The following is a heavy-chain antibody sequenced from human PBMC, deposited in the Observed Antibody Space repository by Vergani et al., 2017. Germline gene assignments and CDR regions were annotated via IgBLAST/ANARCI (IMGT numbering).Heavy chain of an antibody. CDR3: AKANPRDSDYDYLYYCHAMDV. J-gene: IGHJ6*04. V-gene: IGHV3-23*01. D-gene: IGHD5-12*01. Sequence: EVQLLESGGDLVQPGGSLRLSCAASGFTFNHYAMNWVRQAPGKGLEWVSGISGSGGSTYYAGSVKGRFTISRDSSKNTLYLQMNSLSAGDTAVYYCAKANPRDSDYDYLYYCHAMDVWGKGTTVTVSS. CDR2: ISGSGGST. CDR1: GFTFNHYA.